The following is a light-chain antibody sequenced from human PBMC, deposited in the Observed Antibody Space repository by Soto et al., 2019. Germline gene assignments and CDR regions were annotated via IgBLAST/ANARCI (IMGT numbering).Light chain of an antibody. J-gene: IGLJ2*01. V-gene: IGLV2-23*01. CDR3: CSYAGSSTVV. CDR1: SSDVGSYKF. Sequence: QSVLTQPASVSGSPGQSITISCTGTSSDVGSYKFVSWYQQHPGKAPKLMIYEGSKRPSGVSNRFSGSKSGNTAYLTISGLQAEEEADYYCCSYAGSSTVVFGGGTKLTV. CDR2: EGS.